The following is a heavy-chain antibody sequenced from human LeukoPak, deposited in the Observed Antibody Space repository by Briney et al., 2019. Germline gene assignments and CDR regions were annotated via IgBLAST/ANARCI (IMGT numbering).Heavy chain of an antibody. Sequence: PGRSLRLSCAASGFTFSSYAMSWVRQAPGKGLEWVSAISGSGGSTYYADSVKGRFTISRDNSKNTLYLQMNSLRAEDTAVYYCANSGSYYFGYFQHWGQGTLVTVSS. CDR3: ANSGSYYFGYFQH. CDR2: ISGSGGST. CDR1: GFTFSSYA. J-gene: IGHJ1*01. V-gene: IGHV3-23*01. D-gene: IGHD1-26*01.